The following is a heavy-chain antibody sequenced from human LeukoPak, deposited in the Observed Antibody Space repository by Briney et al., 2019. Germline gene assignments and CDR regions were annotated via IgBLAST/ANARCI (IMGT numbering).Heavy chain of an antibody. CDR2: IYYSGST. CDR1: GGSISSYY. J-gene: IGHJ4*02. Sequence: SETLSLTCTVSGGSISSYYWSWIRQPPGKGLEWIGYIYYSGSTNYNPSLKSRVTISVDTSKNQFSLKLGSVTAADTAVYYCARLPRGSSGWHRVDYWGQGTLVTVSS. D-gene: IGHD6-19*01. CDR3: ARLPRGSSGWHRVDY. V-gene: IGHV4-59*08.